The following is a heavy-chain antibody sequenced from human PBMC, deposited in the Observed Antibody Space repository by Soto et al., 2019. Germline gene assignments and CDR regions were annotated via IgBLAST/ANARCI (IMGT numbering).Heavy chain of an antibody. Sequence: EVQLLESGGGLVQPGGSLRLSCAASGFVFSNYVMTWVRQAPGKGLKLISIISGSGGSTYYADSVKGRFTITRDNSKKTVLLQMNSLRAEDTDVYYCANGQYCSGGICYSGLDYWGQGTLVTVSS. J-gene: IGHJ4*02. CDR1: GFVFSNYV. CDR3: ANGQYCSGGICYSGLDY. V-gene: IGHV3-23*01. D-gene: IGHD2-15*01. CDR2: ISGSGGST.